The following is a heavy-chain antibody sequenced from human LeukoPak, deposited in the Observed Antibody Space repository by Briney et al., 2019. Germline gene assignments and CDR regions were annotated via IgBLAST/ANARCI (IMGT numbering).Heavy chain of an antibody. V-gene: IGHV3-21*01. D-gene: IGHD1-26*01. CDR1: GFTFSSYS. J-gene: IGHJ6*03. CDR3: ARGGTTAYYYYYYMDV. CDR2: ISSSSSYI. Sequence: KPGGSLRLSCAASGFTFSSYSMNWVRQAPGKGLEWVSSISSSSSYIYYADSVKGRFTISRDNAKNSLYLQMNSLRAGDTAVYYCARGGTTAYYYYYYMDVWGKGTTVTVSS.